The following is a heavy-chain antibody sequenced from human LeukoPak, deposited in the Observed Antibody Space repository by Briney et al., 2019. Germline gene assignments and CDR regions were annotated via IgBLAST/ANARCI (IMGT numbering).Heavy chain of an antibody. CDR2: ISSSSYT. CDR3: ARDGRGYYDSSGYPDY. D-gene: IGHD3-22*01. Sequence: PGGSLKLSCAASGFIFSDYYMTWIRQAPGKGLEWISYISSSSYTDYADSVKGRFTISRDNAKNSLYLQMDSLRAEDTAVYYCARDGRGYYDSSGYPDYWGQGTLVIVSS. CDR1: GFIFSDYY. J-gene: IGHJ4*02. V-gene: IGHV3-11*06.